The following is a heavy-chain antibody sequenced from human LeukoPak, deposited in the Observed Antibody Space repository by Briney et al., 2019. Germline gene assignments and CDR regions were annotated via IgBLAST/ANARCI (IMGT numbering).Heavy chain of an antibody. CDR1: GGSVTYTNYY. Sequence: PSETLSLTCTVSGGSVTYTNYYWGWIRQPPGKGLQWIGVIYYNGKTYYNPSLKSRVTVAVDTSKNQFSLKLSSVTVADTAVYYCARQRGDGYNPFFDYWGQGTLVTVSS. V-gene: IGHV4-39*01. CDR2: IYYNGKT. CDR3: ARQRGDGYNPFFDY. D-gene: IGHD5-24*01. J-gene: IGHJ4*02.